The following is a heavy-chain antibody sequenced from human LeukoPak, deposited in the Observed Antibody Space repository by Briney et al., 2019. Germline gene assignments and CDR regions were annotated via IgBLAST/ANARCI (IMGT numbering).Heavy chain of an antibody. V-gene: IGHV6-1*01. CDR3: AKGWLQSGFDY. J-gene: IGHJ4*02. Sequence: SQTLSLTCAISGDSVSTSSAGWNWIRQSPSRGLEWLGRTYYNSNWYIDYAVSVKGRITISPDTSTNQFSLQLNSVTPEDTAVYYCAKGWLQSGFDYWGQGTLVTVSS. CDR2: TYYNSNWYI. CDR1: GDSVSTSSAG. D-gene: IGHD5-24*01.